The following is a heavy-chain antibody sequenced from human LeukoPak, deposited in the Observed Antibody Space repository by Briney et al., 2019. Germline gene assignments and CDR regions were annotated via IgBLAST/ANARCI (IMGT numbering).Heavy chain of an antibody. Sequence: PSETLSLTCTVSVGTVSNSGNYWGWIRQPPGKGLEWHGLIYYSGSTNYNPSLKSRVTISVDTSKDQFSLKLTSVTAADTAVYYCARDRSQDRYYYSGMDVWGKGTTVTVAS. V-gene: IGHV4-61*08. CDR2: IYYSGST. D-gene: IGHD2-15*01. CDR1: VGTVSNSGNY. CDR3: ARDRSQDRYYYSGMDV. J-gene: IGHJ6*04.